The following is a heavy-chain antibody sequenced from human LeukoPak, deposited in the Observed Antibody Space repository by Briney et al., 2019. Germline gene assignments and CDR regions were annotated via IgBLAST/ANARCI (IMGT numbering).Heavy chain of an antibody. Sequence: GGSLRLSCAASGFTFSSYAMSWVRQAPGKGLEWVSAISGSGGSTYYADSVKGRFTISRDNSKNKLYLQMNSLRAEDTAVYYCARERGGSYISTEDFDFWGQGTLVTVSS. CDR1: GFTFSSYA. D-gene: IGHD3-16*01. J-gene: IGHJ4*02. V-gene: IGHV3-23*01. CDR2: ISGSGGST. CDR3: ARERGGSYISTEDFDF.